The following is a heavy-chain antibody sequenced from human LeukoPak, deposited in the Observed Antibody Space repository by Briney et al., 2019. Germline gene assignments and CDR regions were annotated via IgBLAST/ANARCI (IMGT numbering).Heavy chain of an antibody. J-gene: IGHJ4*02. D-gene: IGHD3-10*01. CDR1: GGTFSSYA. CDR2: IIPIFGTA. Sequence: SEKVSCKASGGTFSSYAISWVRQAPGQGLEWMGRIIPIFGTANYAQKFQGRVTITTDESTSTAYMELSSLRSEGTAVYYCADGSSGYFDYWGQGTLVTVSS. V-gene: IGHV1-69*05. CDR3: ADGSSGYFDY.